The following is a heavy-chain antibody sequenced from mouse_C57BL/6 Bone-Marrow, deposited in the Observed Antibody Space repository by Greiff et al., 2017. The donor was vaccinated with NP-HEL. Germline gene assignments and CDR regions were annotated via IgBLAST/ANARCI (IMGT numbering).Heavy chain of an antibody. D-gene: IGHD1-1*01. CDR3: VRPYYGSSPAWFAY. Sequence: EVQLQESVAELVRPGASVKLSCTASGFNIKNTYMHWVKQRPEQGLEWIGRIDPANGNTKYAPKFQGKATITADTSSNTAYLQLSSLTSEDTAIYYCVRPYYGSSPAWFAYWGQGTLVTVSA. CDR2: IDPANGNT. CDR1: GFNIKNTY. V-gene: IGHV14-3*01. J-gene: IGHJ3*01.